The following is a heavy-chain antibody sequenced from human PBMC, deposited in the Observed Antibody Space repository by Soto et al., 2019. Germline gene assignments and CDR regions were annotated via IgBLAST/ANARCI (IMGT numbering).Heavy chain of an antibody. J-gene: IGHJ4*02. V-gene: IGHV1-69*01. CDR1: GGTFSSYA. CDR2: IIPIFGTA. Sequence: QVQLVQSGAEVKKPGSSVKVSCKASGGTFSSYAISWVRQAPGQGLQWMGGIIPIFGTANYAQKFQGRVTITADESKSTAYMERSSLRSQDTAVYYCARDKVGCSGGSCYSGFDYWGQGTLVTVSS. CDR3: ARDKVGCSGGSCYSGFDY. D-gene: IGHD2-15*01.